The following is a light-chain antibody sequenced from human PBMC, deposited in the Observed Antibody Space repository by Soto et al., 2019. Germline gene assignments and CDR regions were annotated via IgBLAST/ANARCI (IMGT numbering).Light chain of an antibody. CDR2: EVS. CDR3: SSYAGINNLV. V-gene: IGLV2-8*01. Sequence: QSALTQPPSASGSPGQSVTISCTGTSSDVGGYNYVSWYQQHPGKAPKLMIYEVSKRPSGVPDLFSGSKSGNTASLTVSGLQAEDESDYYCSSYAGINNLVFGTGTKLTVL. J-gene: IGLJ1*01. CDR1: SSDVGGYNY.